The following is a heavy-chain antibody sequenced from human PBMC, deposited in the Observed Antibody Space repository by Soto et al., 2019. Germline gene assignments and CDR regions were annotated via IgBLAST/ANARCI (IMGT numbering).Heavy chain of an antibody. CDR1: GFIFGNYM. CDR2: IRDSGDST. Sequence: EVQLLESGGGLVQPGESLRLSCAVSGFIFGNYMMTWVRQAPGKGLEWVSTIRDSGDSTYYEDSVKGRFTISRDNFKNTLYLQMDSLGGEDTAVYYCAPHVYCSGGSCHYDAFDIRGQGAMVTVSS. V-gene: IGHV3-23*01. J-gene: IGHJ3*02. D-gene: IGHD2-15*01. CDR3: APHVYCSGGSCHYDAFDI.